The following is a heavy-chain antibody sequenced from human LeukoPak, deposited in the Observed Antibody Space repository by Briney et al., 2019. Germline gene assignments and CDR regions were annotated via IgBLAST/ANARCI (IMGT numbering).Heavy chain of an antibody. D-gene: IGHD3-3*01. Sequence: SETLSLTCTVSGYSISSGYYWGWIRQPPGKGLEWIGSIHHSGSTNYNPSLKSRVTISVDTSKNQFSLKLSSVTAADTAVYYCARVGNPLVTVFAWFDPWGQGTLVTVSS. CDR1: GYSISSGYY. CDR2: IHHSGST. V-gene: IGHV4-38-2*02. J-gene: IGHJ5*02. CDR3: ARVGNPLVTVFAWFDP.